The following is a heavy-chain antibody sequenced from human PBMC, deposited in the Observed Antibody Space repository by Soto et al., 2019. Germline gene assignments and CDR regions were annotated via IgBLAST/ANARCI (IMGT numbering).Heavy chain of an antibody. D-gene: IGHD3-16*01. Sequence: QVQLKESGPGLVKPSGTLSLTCAVSNGSISSSNWWSWVRQPPGKGLEWIGEIYHSGSTNYNPSLKSRVTISVDKSKNQFSLKLSSVTAADTAVYYCASAGDQNSDYFDYWGQGTLVTVSS. CDR1: NGSISSSNW. J-gene: IGHJ4*02. CDR3: ASAGDQNSDYFDY. CDR2: IYHSGST. V-gene: IGHV4-4*02.